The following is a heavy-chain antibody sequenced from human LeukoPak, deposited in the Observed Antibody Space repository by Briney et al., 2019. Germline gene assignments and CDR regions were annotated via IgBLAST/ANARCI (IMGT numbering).Heavy chain of an antibody. V-gene: IGHV3-48*02. Sequence: QPGGSLRLSCAASGFAFSSYSMNWVRQAPGKGLEWVSYICRSSRTIYYADSVKGRFTISRDNAKNSLYLQMNSLRDEDTAVYYCAKARPIFGLVIHADYYYGMDVWGQGTTVTVSS. CDR2: ICRSSRTI. J-gene: IGHJ6*02. D-gene: IGHD3/OR15-3a*01. CDR1: GFAFSSYS. CDR3: AKARPIFGLVIHADYYYGMDV.